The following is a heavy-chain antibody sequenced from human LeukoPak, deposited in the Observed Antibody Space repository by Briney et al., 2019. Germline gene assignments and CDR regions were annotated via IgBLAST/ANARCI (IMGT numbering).Heavy chain of an antibody. CDR2: ISGSGGST. J-gene: IGHJ3*02. D-gene: IGHD3-22*01. CDR3: AKGLIDYYDSSGYSLAAFDI. CDR1: GFTFSSYG. V-gene: IGHV3-23*01. Sequence: PGRSLRLSCAASGFTFSSYGMHWVRQAPGKGLEWVSAISGSGGSTYYADSVKGRFTISRDNSKNTLYLQMNSLRAEDTAVYYCAKGLIDYYDSSGYSLAAFDIWGQGTMVTVSS.